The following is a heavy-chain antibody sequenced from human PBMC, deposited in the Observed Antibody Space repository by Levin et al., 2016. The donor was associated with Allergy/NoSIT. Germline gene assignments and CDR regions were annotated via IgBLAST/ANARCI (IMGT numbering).Heavy chain of an antibody. CDR3: ARDLSSTMFGYFRP. CDR1: GGSISSYY. Sequence: SETLSLTCTVSGGSISSYYWSWIRQPPGKGLEWIGYIYYSGSTNYNPSLKSRVTISVDTSKNQFSLKLSSVTAADTAVYYCARDLSSTMFGYFRPWGQGTLVTVSS. J-gene: IGHJ5*02. D-gene: IGHD2-2*01. CDR2: IYYSGST. V-gene: IGHV4-59*01.